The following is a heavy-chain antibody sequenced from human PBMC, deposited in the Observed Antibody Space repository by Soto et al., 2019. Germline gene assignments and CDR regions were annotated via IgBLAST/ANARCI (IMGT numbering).Heavy chain of an antibody. CDR1: GITFRKYW. J-gene: IGHJ4*02. CDR2: ISSDGTTT. V-gene: IGHV3-74*01. D-gene: IGHD2-8*01. Sequence: EVQLVGSGGGLVQPGKALRLSCAASGITFRKYWMHWVRQAPGKGPVWVSYISSDGTTTDYADSVKGRFTISRDNAKNTLYLQMASLRVEDTAVYYCAIQDCTNDVCLEAAVTVGGALEYWGQGSQVTVSS. CDR3: AIQDCTNDVCLEAAVTVGGALEY.